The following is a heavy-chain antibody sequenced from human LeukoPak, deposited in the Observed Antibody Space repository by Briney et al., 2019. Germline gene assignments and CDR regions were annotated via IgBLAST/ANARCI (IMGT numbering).Heavy chain of an antibody. Sequence: PSETLSLTCTVSGGSISSYCWSWIRQPPGKGLEWIGSIYYSGSTYYNPSLKSRVTISVDTSKRQFSLKLSSVTAADTAVYYCARVQYSSPSNFYYYYKDVWGKGPRSPSP. CDR1: GGSISSYC. J-gene: IGHJ6*03. CDR2: IYYSGST. V-gene: IGHV4-59*01. CDR3: ARVQYSSPSNFYYYYKDV. D-gene: IGHD6-6*01.